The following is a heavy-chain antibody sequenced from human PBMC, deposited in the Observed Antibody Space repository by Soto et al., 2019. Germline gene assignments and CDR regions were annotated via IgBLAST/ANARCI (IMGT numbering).Heavy chain of an antibody. V-gene: IGHV3-53*01. Sequence: EVQLVESGGGLIQPGGSLRLSCAVSGFTVSNNYMSWVRQAPGKGLEGVSVIYSGGYTAYGDSVKGRFTISRDNSKNTLYHKMNIRGADVRACYYCARGRGGGGYWGQGTLVTVSS. CDR3: ARGRGGGGY. J-gene: IGHJ4*02. CDR1: GFTVSNNY. CDR2: IYSGGYT. D-gene: IGHD3-10*01.